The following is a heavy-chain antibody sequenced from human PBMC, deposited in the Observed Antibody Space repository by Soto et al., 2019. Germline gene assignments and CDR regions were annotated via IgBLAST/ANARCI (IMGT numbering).Heavy chain of an antibody. Sequence: EVQLVESGGGLVKPGGSLRLSCAASGFTFSSYSMNWVRQAPGKGLEWVSSISSSSSYIYYADSVKGRFTISRDNAKNSLYLQMNSLRAEDTTVYYCARGTSRYGMDVWGQGTTVTVSS. CDR1: GFTFSSYS. D-gene: IGHD2-2*01. V-gene: IGHV3-21*01. CDR3: ARGTSRYGMDV. J-gene: IGHJ6*02. CDR2: ISSSSSYI.